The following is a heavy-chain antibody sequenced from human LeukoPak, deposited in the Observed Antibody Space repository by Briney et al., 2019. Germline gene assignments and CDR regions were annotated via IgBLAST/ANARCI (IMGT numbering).Heavy chain of an antibody. J-gene: IGHJ4*02. CDR2: IYYSGST. CDR1: GGSISSYY. D-gene: IGHD6-13*01. V-gene: IGHV4-59*01. Sequence: SETLSLTCTVSGGSISSYYWSWIRQPPGKGLEWIGYIYYSGSTNYNPSLRSRVTISVDTSKNQFSLKLSSVTAADTAVYYCARFKSGGAAADYWGQGTLVTVSS. CDR3: ARFKSGGAAADY.